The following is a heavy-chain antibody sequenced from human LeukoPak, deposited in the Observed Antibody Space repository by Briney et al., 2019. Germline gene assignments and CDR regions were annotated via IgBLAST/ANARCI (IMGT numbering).Heavy chain of an antibody. CDR3: ARGDGDYVGGAFDI. CDR1: GFTLRSYR. J-gene: IGHJ3*02. CDR2: ISSSSSYI. Sequence: SGGSLRLSCAASGFTLRSYRMNWVRQAPGKGLEWVSSISSSSSYIYYADSVKGRFTISKDNAKNSLYLQMNSLRAEDTAVYYCARGDGDYVGGAFDIWGQGTMVTVSS. D-gene: IGHD4-17*01. V-gene: IGHV3-21*01.